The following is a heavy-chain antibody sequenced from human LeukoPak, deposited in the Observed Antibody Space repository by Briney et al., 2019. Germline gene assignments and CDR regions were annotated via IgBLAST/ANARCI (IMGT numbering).Heavy chain of an antibody. CDR2: IYYSGRT. CDR1: GVSISSGDYY. Sequence: PSETLSLTCTVSGVSISSGDYYWSWLRQPPGKGLEWVGYIYYSGRTYYNPSLKSRITMSVDTSKNQFSLKLSSVTAADTTVYYCARVSRDDSGSYYSHFDYWGQGTLVTVSS. CDR3: ARVSRDDSGSYYSHFDY. V-gene: IGHV4-30-4*01. J-gene: IGHJ4*02. D-gene: IGHD3-10*01.